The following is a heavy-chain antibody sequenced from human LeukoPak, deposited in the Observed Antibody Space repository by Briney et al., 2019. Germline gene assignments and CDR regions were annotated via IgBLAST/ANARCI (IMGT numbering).Heavy chain of an antibody. CDR1: GGSISRSNYY. D-gene: IGHD3-16*01. CDR2: IHFSGTT. V-gene: IGHV4-39*01. J-gene: IGHJ4*02. CDR3: ARHIDNYAHSAYPPNDF. Sequence: SETLSLTCTVSGGSISRSNYYWGWIRQPPGKGLEWIGSIHFSGTTYYTPSLKSRVTISVDTPKNQFPLNLNSVTAADTAIYYCARHIDNYAHSAYPPNDFWGQGTLVTVSS.